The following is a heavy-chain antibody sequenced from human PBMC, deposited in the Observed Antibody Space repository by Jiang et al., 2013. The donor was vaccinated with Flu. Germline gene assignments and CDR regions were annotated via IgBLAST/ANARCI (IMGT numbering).Heavy chain of an antibody. CDR1: NGSMNSYY. J-gene: IGHJ4*02. Sequence: GPGLVKPSETLSLTCTVSNGSMNSYYWSWIRQPPGKGLEWIGYLYDRGGSNYNPSLKSRLTISVDTSKNQFSLKLNSVTAADTAVYYCGNYIVGYGGKGFWGQGILVTVSS. CDR2: LYDRGGS. D-gene: IGHD4/OR15-4a*01. V-gene: IGHV4-59*01. CDR3: GNYIVGYGGKGF.